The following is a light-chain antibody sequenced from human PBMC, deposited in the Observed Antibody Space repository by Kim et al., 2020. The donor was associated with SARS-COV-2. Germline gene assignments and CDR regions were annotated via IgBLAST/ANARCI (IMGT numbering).Light chain of an antibody. J-gene: IGLJ3*02. Sequence: TGKATSPRSRGRSTHATRWLHEQAGKGPRYLMKVNNEGSHSKGDGIPDRFSGSSSGAERYLTISSLQAEDEADYYGQTWGTGIWMFGGGTQLAVL. V-gene: IGLV4-69*02. CDR3: QTWGTGIWM. CDR2: VNNEGSH. CDR1: RGRSTHA.